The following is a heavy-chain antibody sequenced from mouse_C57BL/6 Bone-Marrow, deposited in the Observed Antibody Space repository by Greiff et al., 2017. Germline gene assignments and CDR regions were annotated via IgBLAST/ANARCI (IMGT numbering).Heavy chain of an antibody. V-gene: IGHV1-19*01. CDR2: INPYNGGT. J-gene: IGHJ4*01. CDR1: GYTFTDYY. Sequence: VQLQQSGPVLVKPGASVKMSCKASGYTFTDYYMNWVKQSHGKSLEWIGVINPYNGGTSYNQKFKGKATLTVDKSSSTAYMELRSLTSEDSAVYYCATVVATRGAMDYWGQGTSVTVSS. CDR3: ATVVATRGAMDY. D-gene: IGHD1-1*01.